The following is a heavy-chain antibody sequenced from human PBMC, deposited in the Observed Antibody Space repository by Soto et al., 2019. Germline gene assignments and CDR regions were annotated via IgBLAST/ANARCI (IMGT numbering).Heavy chain of an antibody. V-gene: IGHV4-59*01. CDR3: ARGPRWADYGDARYYYYYYMDV. J-gene: IGHJ6*03. D-gene: IGHD4-17*01. Sequence: SETLSLTCTVPGGSICRYYCTCIRLPPGKKLEWIGYIYYSGSTNYNPSLKSRVTISVDTSKNQFSLKLSSVTAADTAVYYCARGPRWADYGDARYYYYYYMDVWGKGTTVS. CDR1: GGSICRYY. CDR2: IYYSGST.